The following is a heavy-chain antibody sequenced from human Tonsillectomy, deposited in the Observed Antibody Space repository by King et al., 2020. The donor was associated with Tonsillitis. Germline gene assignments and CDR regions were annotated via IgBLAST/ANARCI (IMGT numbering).Heavy chain of an antibody. CDR2: IIPILGIA. Sequence: QLVQSGAEVKKPGSSVKVSCKASGGTFSSCAISWVRQAPGQGLEWMGRIIPILGIANYAQKFQGRVTITADKSTSTAYMELSSLRSEDTAVYYCARDTAMVTALFDYWGQGTLVTVSS. J-gene: IGHJ4*02. V-gene: IGHV1-69*04. CDR3: ARDTAMVTALFDY. D-gene: IGHD5-18*01. CDR1: GGTFSSCA.